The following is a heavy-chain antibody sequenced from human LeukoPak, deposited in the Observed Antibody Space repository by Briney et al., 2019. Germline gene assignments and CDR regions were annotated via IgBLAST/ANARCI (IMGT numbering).Heavy chain of an antibody. CDR2: IYSGGST. V-gene: IGHV3-66*01. CDR3: AREELAPNYYGMDV. Sequence: TGGSLRLSCAASGFTVSSNYMSWVRQAPGKGLEWVSVIYSGGSTYYADSAKGRFTISRDNSKNSLYLQMNGLRAEDTAVYYCAREELAPNYYGMDVWGQGTTVTVSS. D-gene: IGHD1-7*01. CDR1: GFTVSSNY. J-gene: IGHJ6*02.